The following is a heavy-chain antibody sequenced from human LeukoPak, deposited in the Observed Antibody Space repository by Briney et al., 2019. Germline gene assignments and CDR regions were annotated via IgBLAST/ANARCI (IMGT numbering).Heavy chain of an antibody. V-gene: IGHV3-9*01. J-gene: IGHJ4*02. CDR2: ISWNSGSI. CDR1: GFTFDDYA. CDR3: AKDVVNYYDSSLNYFDY. D-gene: IGHD3-22*01. Sequence: GGSLRLSCAASGFTFDDYAMHWVRQAPGKGLEWVSGISWNSGSIGYADSVKGRFTISRDNAKNSLYLQMNSLRAEDTALYYCAKDVVNYYDSSLNYFDYWGQGTLVTVSS.